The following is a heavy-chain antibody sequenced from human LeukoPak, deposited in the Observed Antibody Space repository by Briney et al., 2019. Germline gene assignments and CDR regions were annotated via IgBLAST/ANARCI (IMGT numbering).Heavy chain of an antibody. CDR1: GFTFSSYG. Sequence: GGSLRLSCAASGFTFSSYGMHWVRQAPGKGLEWVAVISYDGSNKYYADSVKGRLTISRDNSKNTLYLQMNSLRAEDTAVYYCARVRGDTAMVKSGYYFDYWGQGTLVTVSS. CDR3: ARVRGDTAMVKSGYYFDY. J-gene: IGHJ4*02. D-gene: IGHD5-18*01. CDR2: ISYDGSNK. V-gene: IGHV3-30*03.